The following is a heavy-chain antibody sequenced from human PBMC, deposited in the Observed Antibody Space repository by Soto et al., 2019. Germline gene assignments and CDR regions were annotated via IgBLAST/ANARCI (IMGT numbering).Heavy chain of an antibody. CDR3: ARLKYYDIMTGYPGGPDY. D-gene: IGHD3-9*01. J-gene: IGHJ4*02. CDR1: GYSFTSYW. Sequence: PGESLKISCKGSGYSFTSYWIGWVRQMPGKGLEWMGIIYPGDSDTRYSPSFQGPVTISADKSISTAYLQWSSLKASDTAMYYCARLKYYDIMTGYPGGPDYWGQGTLVTVSS. V-gene: IGHV5-51*01. CDR2: IYPGDSDT.